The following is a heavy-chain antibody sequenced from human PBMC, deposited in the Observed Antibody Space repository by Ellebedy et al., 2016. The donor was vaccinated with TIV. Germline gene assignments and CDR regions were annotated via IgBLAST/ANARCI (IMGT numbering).Heavy chain of an antibody. CDR1: GFTFSNYV. D-gene: IGHD2-15*01. CDR3: AKGCGGSCYWEAY. J-gene: IGHJ4*02. Sequence: GESLKISCAASGFTFSNYVMSWVRQAPGRGLELVSSISGGVGNTYYADSVKGRFTISRDNSKNTLYLQMNSLRAEDTAVYYCAKGCGGSCYWEAYWGQGTLVTVSS. CDR2: ISGGVGNT. V-gene: IGHV3-23*01.